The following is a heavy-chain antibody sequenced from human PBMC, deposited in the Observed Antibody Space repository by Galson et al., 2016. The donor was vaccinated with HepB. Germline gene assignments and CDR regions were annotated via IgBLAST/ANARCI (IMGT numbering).Heavy chain of an antibody. Sequence: SVKVSCKVPGHTLSEFAIYWVRQAPGEGLEWMGGFDPEDGEAVYAQRFQGRITMTEDTSTDTVYMDLSSLTSEDTAIYYCAIRVGVRADWFDPWGQGTLVTDSS. V-gene: IGHV1-24*01. D-gene: IGHD2-21*01. CDR3: AIRVGVRADWFDP. J-gene: IGHJ5*02. CDR2: FDPEDGEA. CDR1: GHTLSEFA.